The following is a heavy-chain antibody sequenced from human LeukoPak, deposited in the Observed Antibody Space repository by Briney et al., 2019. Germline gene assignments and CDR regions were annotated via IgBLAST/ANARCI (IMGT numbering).Heavy chain of an antibody. D-gene: IGHD3-22*01. CDR3: ASSYYYDSSGYYNTDAFDI. J-gene: IGHJ3*02. CDR2: IYTSGST. Sequence: SETLSLTCAVYGGSFSGYYSSWIRQPAGKGLEWIGRIYTSGSTNYNPSLKSRVTMSVDTSKNQFSLKLSSVTAADTAVYYCASSYYYDSSGYYNTDAFDIWGQGTMVTVSS. V-gene: IGHV4-59*10. CDR1: GGSFSGYY.